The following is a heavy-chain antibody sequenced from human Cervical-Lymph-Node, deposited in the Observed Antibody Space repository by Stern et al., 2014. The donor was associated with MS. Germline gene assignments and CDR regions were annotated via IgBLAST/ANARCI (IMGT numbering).Heavy chain of an antibody. Sequence: QVQLVQSGAEVKKPGASVKVSCTVSGSTLTDFFMHWVRQPPGKGLEWMGAFDPEDGETIYAQKFQGRVTMTEDTSTDTAYMELSSLRSDDTAVYYCATDYNHWGQGTLVTVSS. V-gene: IGHV1-24*01. CDR2: FDPEDGET. CDR3: ATDYNH. CDR1: GSTLTDFF. J-gene: IGHJ4*02. D-gene: IGHD3-10*01.